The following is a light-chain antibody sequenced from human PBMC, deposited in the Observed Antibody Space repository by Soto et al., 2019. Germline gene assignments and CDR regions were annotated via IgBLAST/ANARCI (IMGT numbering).Light chain of an antibody. CDR3: QQRSNWPPVLT. V-gene: IGKV3-11*01. CDR2: DAS. CDR1: QSVSSY. J-gene: IGKJ4*01. Sequence: EIVLTQSPATLSLSPGERATLSCRASQSVSSYLAWYQQKPGQAPRLLIYDASNRATGIPARFSGSGSGTAFTLTIRSLEPEDFAVYYCQQRSNWPPVLTFGGGTKVEIK.